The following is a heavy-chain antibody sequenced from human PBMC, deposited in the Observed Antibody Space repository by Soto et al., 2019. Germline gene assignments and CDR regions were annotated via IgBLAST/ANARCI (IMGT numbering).Heavy chain of an antibody. CDR2: ISSSSSTI. J-gene: IGHJ4*02. D-gene: IGHD5-12*01. V-gene: IGHV3-48*02. CDR3: ARGRRWLQSVGFDY. Sequence: EVQLVESGGGLVQPGGSLRLSCAASGFTFSSYSMNWVRQAPGKGLEWVSYISSSSSTIYYADSVKGRFTISRDNAKNSLYLQMNSLRDEDTAVYYCARGRRWLQSVGFDYWGQGTLVTVSS. CDR1: GFTFSSYS.